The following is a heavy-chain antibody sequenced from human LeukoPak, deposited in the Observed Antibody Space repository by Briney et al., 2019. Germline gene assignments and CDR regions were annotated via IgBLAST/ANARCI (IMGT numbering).Heavy chain of an antibody. CDR3: ARGSNYYDSGKGWFDP. V-gene: IGHV4-59*12. CDR1: GGSISSYY. Sequence: SETLSLTCTVSGGSISSYYWSWIRQPPGKGLEWIGYIYYSGSANYNPSLKSQVTISVDASKNQFSLKLSSVTAADTAVYYCARGSNYYDSGKGWFDPWGQGTLVTVSS. CDR2: IYYSGSA. J-gene: IGHJ5*02. D-gene: IGHD3-10*01.